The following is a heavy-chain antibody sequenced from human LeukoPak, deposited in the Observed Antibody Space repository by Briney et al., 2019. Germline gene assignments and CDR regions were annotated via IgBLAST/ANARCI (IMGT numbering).Heavy chain of an antibody. D-gene: IGHD2-15*01. Sequence: SETLSLTCTVSGGSISSSSYYWGWIRQPPGKGLEWIGSIYYSGSTYYNPSLKSRVTISVDTSKNQFSLKLSSVTAADTAVYYCARGGVVQGSDAFDIWGQGTTVTVSS. CDR1: GGSISSSSYY. V-gene: IGHV4-39*07. CDR3: ARGGVVQGSDAFDI. J-gene: IGHJ3*02. CDR2: IYYSGST.